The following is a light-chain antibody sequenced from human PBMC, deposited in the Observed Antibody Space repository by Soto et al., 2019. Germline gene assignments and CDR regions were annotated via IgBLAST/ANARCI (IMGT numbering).Light chain of an antibody. CDR1: SSDVGGYNY. CDR3: SSYTSSSTLVV. J-gene: IGLJ2*01. CDR2: EVS. Sequence: QYALTQPASVFGSPGQSITISCTRTSSDVGGYNYVSWYQQHPGKAPKLMIYEVSNRPSGVSNRFSGSKSGNTASLTISGLQAEDEADYYCSSYTSSSTLVVFGGGTKLTVL. V-gene: IGLV2-14*01.